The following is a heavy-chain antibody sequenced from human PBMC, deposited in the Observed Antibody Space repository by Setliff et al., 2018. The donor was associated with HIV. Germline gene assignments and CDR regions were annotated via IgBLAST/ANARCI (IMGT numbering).Heavy chain of an antibody. Sequence: SETLSLTCTVSGGSISSSSYFWGWIRQPPGKGLEWIGIIYYSGSTHYNPSLRIRVTISVDKSKDQFSLKLSSVTAADTAVYYCARTETKAKGWHYYYYMDVWGKGTTVTVSS. CDR3: ARTETKAKGWHYYYYMDV. V-gene: IGHV4-39*07. CDR2: IYYSGST. D-gene: IGHD2-15*01. CDR1: GGSISSSSYF. J-gene: IGHJ6*03.